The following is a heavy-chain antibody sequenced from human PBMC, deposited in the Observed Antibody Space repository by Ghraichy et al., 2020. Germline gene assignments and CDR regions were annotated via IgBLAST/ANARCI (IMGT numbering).Heavy chain of an antibody. D-gene: IGHD3-3*01. J-gene: IGHJ4*02. CDR2: ISWNSGSI. CDR3: AKDRVRFLEWYFDY. V-gene: IGHV3-9*01. CDR1: GFTFDDYA. Sequence: GGSLRLSCAASGFTFDDYAMHWVRQAPGKGLEWVSGISWNSGSIGYADSVKGRFTISRDNAKNSLYLQMNSLRAEDTALYYCAKDRVRFLEWYFDYWGQGTLVTVSS.